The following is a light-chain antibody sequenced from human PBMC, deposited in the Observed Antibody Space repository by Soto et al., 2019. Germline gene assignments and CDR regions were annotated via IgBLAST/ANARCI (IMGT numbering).Light chain of an antibody. CDR3: QQYDGYSRT. CDR1: QSVNSW. J-gene: IGKJ1*01. Sequence: DIQMTQSPSTLSAFVGDRVTITFRASQSVNSWLAWYQQRPGKAPKLLIYDASTLESGVPSRFSGSGSGTEFTLTISSLQPDDFATYYCQQYDGYSRTFGQGTKVDI. CDR2: DAS. V-gene: IGKV1-5*01.